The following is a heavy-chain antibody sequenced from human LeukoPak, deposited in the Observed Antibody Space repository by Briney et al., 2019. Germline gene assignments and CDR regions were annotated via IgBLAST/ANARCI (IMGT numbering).Heavy chain of an antibody. D-gene: IGHD3-22*01. J-gene: IGHJ4*02. CDR3: ARAHYSDSSAYNSPFDY. CDR2: ISYDGSNK. Sequence: GRSLRLSCAASGFTFSTYAMHWVRQAPGKGLEWVALISYDGSNKYYADSVKGRFTVSRDNSKDTLYLQLNSLRAEDTAVYYCARAHYSDSSAYNSPFDYWGQGNLVTVCS. CDR1: GFTFSTYA. V-gene: IGHV3-30-3*01.